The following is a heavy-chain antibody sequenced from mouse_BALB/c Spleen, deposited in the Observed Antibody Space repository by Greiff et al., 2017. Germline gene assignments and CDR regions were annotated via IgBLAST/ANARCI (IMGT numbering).Heavy chain of an antibody. D-gene: IGHD1-2*01. Sequence: VQLQQSGAELVKPGASVKLSCTASGFNIKDTYMHWVKQRPEQGLEWIGRIDPANGNTKYDPKFQGKATITADTSSNTAYLQLSSLTSEDTACYYCARYTTAVYAMDYWGQGTSVTVSS. CDR2: IDPANGNT. CDR3: ARYTTAVYAMDY. J-gene: IGHJ4*01. V-gene: IGHV14-3*02. CDR1: GFNIKDTY.